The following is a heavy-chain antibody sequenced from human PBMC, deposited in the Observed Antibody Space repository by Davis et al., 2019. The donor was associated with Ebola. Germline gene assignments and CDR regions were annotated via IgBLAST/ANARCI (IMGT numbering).Heavy chain of an antibody. Sequence: PEGSLRLSCAASGFTFSSYWMHWVRQAPGKGLEWVSSMNSAGTISYYADSVKGRFTISRDDAKESLYLHMNSLRAEDTAVYYCARSGGDCYSRGDCYFQHWGQGTLVTVSS. D-gene: IGHD2-21*02. J-gene: IGHJ1*01. CDR2: MNSAGTIS. CDR1: GFTFSSYW. CDR3: ARSGGDCYSRGDCYFQH. V-gene: IGHV3-21*01.